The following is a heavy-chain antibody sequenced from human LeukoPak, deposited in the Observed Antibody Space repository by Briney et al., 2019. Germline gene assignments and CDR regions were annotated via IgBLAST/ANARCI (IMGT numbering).Heavy chain of an antibody. CDR2: INPNSGGT. D-gene: IGHD2-15*01. Sequence: ASVKVSCKASGYTFTGYYMHWVRQAPGQGLEWMGRINPNSGGTNYAQKFQGRVTMTRDTSISTAYMELSRLRSDDTAVYYCVRWGLMSDIVVVVAATHFDYWGQGTLVTVSS. V-gene: IGHV1-2*06. CDR3: VRWGLMSDIVVVVAATHFDY. J-gene: IGHJ4*02. CDR1: GYTFTGYY.